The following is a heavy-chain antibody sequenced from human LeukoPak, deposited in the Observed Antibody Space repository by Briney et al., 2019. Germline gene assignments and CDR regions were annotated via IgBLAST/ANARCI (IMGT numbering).Heavy chain of an antibody. D-gene: IGHD4/OR15-4a*01. CDR3: ARGPSNYGLDY. V-gene: IGHV4-30-2*01. J-gene: IGHJ4*02. CDR2: IYHSGST. Sequence: SQTLSLTCAVSGGSISSGGYSWSWVRQPPGKGLEWIGYIYHSGSTYYNPSLKSRVTISVDRSKNQFSLKLSSVTAADTAVYYCARGPSNYGLDYWGQGTLVTVSS. CDR1: GGSISSGGYS.